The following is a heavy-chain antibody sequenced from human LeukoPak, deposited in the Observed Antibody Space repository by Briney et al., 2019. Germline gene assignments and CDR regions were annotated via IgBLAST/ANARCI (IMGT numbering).Heavy chain of an antibody. CDR1: GFTFSSFG. V-gene: IGHV3-23*01. D-gene: IGHD3/OR15-3a*01. CDR2: ISGSGGST. Sequence: GGSLRLSCAASGFTFSSFGMSWVRQAPGKGLEWVSAISGSGGSTYYADSVKGRFTISRDNSKNTLYLQMSSLRAEDTALYYCAGLRAEVPGFDPWGQGTLVTVSS. CDR3: AGLRAEVPGFDP. J-gene: IGHJ5*02.